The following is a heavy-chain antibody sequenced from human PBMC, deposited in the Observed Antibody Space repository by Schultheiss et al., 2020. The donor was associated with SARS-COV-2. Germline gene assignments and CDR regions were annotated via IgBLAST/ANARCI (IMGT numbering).Heavy chain of an antibody. J-gene: IGHJ6*03. CDR2: IKSKTDGGTT. CDR3: TTGLGITIFGVVIIPYYYYYMDV. V-gene: IGHV3-15*01. Sequence: GGSLRLSCAASGFTVSSNYMSWVRQAPGKGLEWVGRIKSKTDGGTTDYAAPVKGRFTISRDDSKNTLYLQMNSLKTEDTAVYYCTTGLGITIFGVVIIPYYYYYMDVWGKGTTVTVSS. D-gene: IGHD3-3*01. CDR1: GFTVSSNY.